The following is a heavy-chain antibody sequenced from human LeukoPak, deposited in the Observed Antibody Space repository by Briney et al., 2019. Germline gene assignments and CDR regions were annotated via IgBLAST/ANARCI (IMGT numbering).Heavy chain of an antibody. V-gene: IGHV3-48*04. CDR1: GFTFSSHD. J-gene: IGHJ4*02. CDR2: INSGSSTI. Sequence: PGGSLRLSCAASGFTFSSHDIHWVRQAPGKGLEWVSYINSGSSTIYYVDSVKGRFTISRDNAKNSLYLQMNSLRAEDTAVYYCATNTYYYDSSGYYYGYWGQGTLVTVSS. D-gene: IGHD3-22*01. CDR3: ATNTYYYDSSGYYYGY.